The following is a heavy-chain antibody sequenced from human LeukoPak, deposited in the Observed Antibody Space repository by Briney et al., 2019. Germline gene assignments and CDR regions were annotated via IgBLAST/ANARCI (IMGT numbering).Heavy chain of an antibody. CDR2: IDPNSGGT. Sequence: ASVKVSCKASGYTFTGYYMHWVPQAPGQGLEWMGWIDPNSGGTNYAQKFQGRVTMTRDTSISTAYMELSRLRSDDTAVYYCARDRGDYDSSGSKYYYFDYWGQGTLVTVSS. CDR1: GYTFTGYY. J-gene: IGHJ4*02. V-gene: IGHV1-2*02. CDR3: ARDRGDYDSSGSKYYYFDY. D-gene: IGHD3-22*01.